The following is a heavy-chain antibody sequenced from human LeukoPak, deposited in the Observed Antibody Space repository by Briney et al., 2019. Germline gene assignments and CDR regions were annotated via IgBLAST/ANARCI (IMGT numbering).Heavy chain of an antibody. CDR1: GGSISSGGYY. J-gene: IGHJ4*02. CDR2: IYYSGST. V-gene: IGHV4-31*03. Sequence: SETPSLTCTVSGGSISSGGYYWSWIRQHPGKGLEWIGYIYYSGSTYYNPSLKSRVTISVDTSKNQFSLKLSSVTAADTAVYYCARWGLRGKNHFDYWGQGTLVTVSS. CDR3: ARWGLRGKNHFDY. D-gene: IGHD3-16*01.